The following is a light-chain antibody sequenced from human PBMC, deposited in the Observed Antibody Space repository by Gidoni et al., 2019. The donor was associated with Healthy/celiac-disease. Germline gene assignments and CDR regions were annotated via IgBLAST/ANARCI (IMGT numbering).Light chain of an antibody. CDR1: QGISSY. Sequence: AIRITQSPSSLSASTGDRVTITCRASQGISSYLAWYQQKPGKAPKLLIYAASTLQSGVPSRCSGSGSGTDFTLTISCLQSEDFATYYCQQYYSYPRTFGQRTKLEIK. V-gene: IGKV1-8*01. CDR3: QQYYSYPRT. CDR2: AAS. J-gene: IGKJ2*01.